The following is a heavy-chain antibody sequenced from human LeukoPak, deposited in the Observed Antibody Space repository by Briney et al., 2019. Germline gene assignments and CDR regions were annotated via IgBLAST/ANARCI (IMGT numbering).Heavy chain of an antibody. D-gene: IGHD6-6*01. CDR3: AKHTEAARRNYYYYYGMDV. Sequence: GGSLRLSCAASGFTFSSYAMSWVRQAPGKGLEWVSAISGSGGSTYYADSVKGRFTISRDNSKNTLYLQMNSLRAEDTAVYYCAKHTEAARRNYYYYYGMDVWGQGTTVTVSS. CDR2: ISGSGGST. J-gene: IGHJ6*02. CDR1: GFTFSSYA. V-gene: IGHV3-23*01.